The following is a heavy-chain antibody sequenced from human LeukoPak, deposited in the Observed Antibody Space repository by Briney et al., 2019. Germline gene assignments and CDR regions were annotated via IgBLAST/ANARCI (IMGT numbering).Heavy chain of an antibody. CDR2: IRSKANSYAT. CDR3: AMVRGSYYSY. J-gene: IGHJ4*02. V-gene: IGHV3-73*01. D-gene: IGHD3-10*01. CDR1: GLSWRGAA. Sequence: GRSLRFSCGGSGLSWRGAAMHWVAEASGKGLEWVGRIRSKANSYATAYAASVKGRFTISRDDSKNTAYLQMNSLKTEDTAVYYCAMVRGSYYSYWGQGTLVTVSS.